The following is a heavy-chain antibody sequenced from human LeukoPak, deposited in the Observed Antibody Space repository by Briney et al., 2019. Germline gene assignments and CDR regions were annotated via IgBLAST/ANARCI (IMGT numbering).Heavy chain of an antibody. CDR1: GFTFSSYA. D-gene: IGHD4-17*01. CDR2: ISGSGGST. J-gene: IGHJ4*02. V-gene: IGHV3-23*01. CDR3: AKDLDYGDYIDY. Sequence: GGSLRLSCAASGFTFSSYAMSWVRQAPGKGLEWVSAISGSGGSTYYADSVKGRFTTSRDNSKNTLYLQMNSLRAEDTAVYYCAKDLDYGDYIDYWGQGTLATVSS.